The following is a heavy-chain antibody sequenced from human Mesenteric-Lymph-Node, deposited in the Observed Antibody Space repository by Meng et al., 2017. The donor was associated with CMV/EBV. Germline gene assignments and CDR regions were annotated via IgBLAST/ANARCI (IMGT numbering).Heavy chain of an antibody. J-gene: IGHJ4*02. CDR2: IWYDGSNK. Sequence: FTVSSDCMHWVRQAPGKGLEWVAVIWYDGSNKYYADSVKGRFTISRDNSKNTLYLQMNSLRAEDTAVYYCAKVGVLRFLEWLCHYDYWGQGTLVTVSS. CDR1: FTVSSDC. V-gene: IGHV3-33*06. CDR3: AKVGVLRFLEWLCHYDY. D-gene: IGHD3-3*01.